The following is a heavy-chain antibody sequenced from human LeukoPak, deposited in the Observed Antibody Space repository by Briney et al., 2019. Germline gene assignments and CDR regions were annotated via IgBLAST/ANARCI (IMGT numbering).Heavy chain of an antibody. Sequence: GGSLRLSCAASGFSYTIFWMSWVRQAPGRGLEWVSAISGSGGSTYYADSVKGRFTISRDNSKNTLYLQMNSLRAEDTAVYYCAGSFTRSDSSAPPRAFDIWGQGTMVTVSS. V-gene: IGHV3-23*01. J-gene: IGHJ3*02. D-gene: IGHD3-22*01. CDR1: GFSYTIFW. CDR2: ISGSGGST. CDR3: AGSFTRSDSSAPPRAFDI.